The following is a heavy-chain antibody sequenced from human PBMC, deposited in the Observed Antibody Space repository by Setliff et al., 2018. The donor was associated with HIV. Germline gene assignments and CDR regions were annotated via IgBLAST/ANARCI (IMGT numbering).Heavy chain of an antibody. Sequence: GSLRLSCAASRITFSSNSMNWVRQAPGKGLEWVSSISSSSRYIYYADSVKGRFTISRDNAKNSLYLQMNSLRAEDTAVYYCARDSYDLFGGAFDIWGQGTMVTVSS. CDR3: ARDSYDLFGGAFDI. V-gene: IGHV3-21*01. CDR1: RITFSSNS. D-gene: IGHD3-22*01. J-gene: IGHJ3*02. CDR2: ISSSSRYI.